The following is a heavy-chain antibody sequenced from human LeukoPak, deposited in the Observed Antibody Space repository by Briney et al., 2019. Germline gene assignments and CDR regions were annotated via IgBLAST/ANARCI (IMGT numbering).Heavy chain of an antibody. CDR1: GYSISSGYY. CDR3: ARDGRLGITMVRGAMWFDP. Sequence: SETLSLTCTVSGYSISSGYYWGWIRQPPGKGLEWTGSIYHSGSTYYNPSLKSRVTISVDTSKNQFSLKLSSVTAADTAVYYCARDGRLGITMVRGAMWFDPWGQGTLVTVSS. CDR2: IYHSGST. D-gene: IGHD3-10*01. V-gene: IGHV4-38-2*02. J-gene: IGHJ5*02.